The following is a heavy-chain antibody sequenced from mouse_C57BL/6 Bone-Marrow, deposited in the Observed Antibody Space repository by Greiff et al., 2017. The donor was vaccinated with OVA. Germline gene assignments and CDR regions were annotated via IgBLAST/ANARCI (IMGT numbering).Heavy chain of an antibody. CDR1: GFTFSDYY. Sequence: EVMLVESEGGLVQPGSSMKLSCTASGFTFSDYYMAWVRQVPEQGLEWVANINYDGGSTYYLDSLKSRFIISRDNAKNILYLQMSSLTSEDTATYYCARGGWDWYFDVWGTGTTVTVSS. V-gene: IGHV5-16*01. CDR3: ARGGWDWYFDV. J-gene: IGHJ1*03. CDR2: INYDGGST. D-gene: IGHD3-3*01.